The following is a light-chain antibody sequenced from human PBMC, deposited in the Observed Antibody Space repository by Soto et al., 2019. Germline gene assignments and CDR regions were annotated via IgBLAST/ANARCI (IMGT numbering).Light chain of an antibody. V-gene: IGLV2-8*01. CDR3: NSYEGSNNLV. CDR2: EVT. CDR1: TSDVGAYNS. Sequence: QSALTQPPSASGSPGQSVTISCTGTTSDVGAYNSVSWYQQHPGRAPKLLIYEVTKRPSGVPDRFSGSKSGNTASLTVSGLKAEDEADYSCNSYEGSNNLVFGGGTKLTVL. J-gene: IGLJ2*01.